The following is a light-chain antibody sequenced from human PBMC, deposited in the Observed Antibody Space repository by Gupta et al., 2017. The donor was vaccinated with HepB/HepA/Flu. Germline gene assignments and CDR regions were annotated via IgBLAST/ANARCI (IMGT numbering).Light chain of an antibody. CDR3: QQDQNWPRWT. CDR2: GAS. V-gene: IGKV3-15*01. CDR1: QSVSSN. Sequence: EILMTQSPDTLSVSPGERATLSCRASQSVSSNLAWYQQKPGQAPRLLIYGASTRATDVPARFSGSGSGTEFILTISSLQSEDFAIYYCQQDQNWPRWTFGQGTKVEIK. J-gene: IGKJ1*01.